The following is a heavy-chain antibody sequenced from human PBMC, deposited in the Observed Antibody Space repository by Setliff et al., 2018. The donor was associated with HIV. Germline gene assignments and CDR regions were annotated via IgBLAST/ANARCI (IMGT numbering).Heavy chain of an antibody. J-gene: IGHJ3*01. Sequence: PSETLSLTCTVPGGSMSNYYWSWIRQPPGKGLEWIASIQYSDSSHYNPSLQSRVTISVDTSTKQFSLYLSSVNETETAVYYCARSDYTSGFYWVFGAFGVWGQGKLVTVSS. V-gene: IGHV4-59*01. D-gene: IGHD3-22*01. CDR3: ARSDYTSGFYWVFGAFGV. CDR2: IQYSDSS. CDR1: GGSMSNYY.